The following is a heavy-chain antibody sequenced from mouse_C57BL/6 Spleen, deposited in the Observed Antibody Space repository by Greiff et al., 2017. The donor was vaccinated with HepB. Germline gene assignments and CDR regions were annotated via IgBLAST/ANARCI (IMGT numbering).Heavy chain of an antibody. CDR1: GFNIKDDY. D-gene: IGHD2-2*01. CDR3: TTRVTHFDY. CDR2: IDPENGDT. V-gene: IGHV14-4*01. J-gene: IGHJ2*01. Sequence: EVQLQQSGAELVRPGASVKLSCTASGFNIKDDYMHWVKQRPEQGLDWIGWIDPENGDTEYASKFQGKATITADTSSNTAYLQLSSLTSEDTAVYYCTTRVTHFDYWGQGTTLTVSS.